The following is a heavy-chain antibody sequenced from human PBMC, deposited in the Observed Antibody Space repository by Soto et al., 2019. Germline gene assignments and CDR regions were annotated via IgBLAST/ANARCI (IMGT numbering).Heavy chain of an antibody. V-gene: IGHV5-10-1*01. D-gene: IGHD3-22*01. Sequence: PWPSLKVWRRGTGHRFAGHWISWVRKKPGKVLEWMGRIDPSDSQTYYSPSVRGHVTISVTKSITTVFLQWSSLRASDTAMYYCARQIYDSDTGPNFQYYFDSWGQGTPITVSS. CDR1: GHRFAGHW. CDR3: ARQIYDSDTGPNFQYYFDS. CDR2: IDPSDSQT. J-gene: IGHJ4*02.